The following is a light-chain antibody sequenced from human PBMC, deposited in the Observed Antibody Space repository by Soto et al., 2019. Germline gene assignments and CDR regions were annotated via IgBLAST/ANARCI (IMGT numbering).Light chain of an antibody. Sequence: DIQMTQSPSTLSASVGDRVTITCRASQSITSCLAWFQQKPGEAPKLLIYKASTLEIGVPSRFNGSGSGTEFTLTISSLQPDDFAIYYCQHYNNYPWTFGQGTKVEIK. CDR2: KAS. CDR1: QSITSC. J-gene: IGKJ1*01. V-gene: IGKV1-5*03. CDR3: QHYNNYPWT.